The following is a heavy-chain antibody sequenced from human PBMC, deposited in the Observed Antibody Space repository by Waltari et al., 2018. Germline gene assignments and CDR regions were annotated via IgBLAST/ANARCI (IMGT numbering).Heavy chain of an antibody. Sequence: QVQLVQSGAEVKKPGSSVKVSCKASGATFSSYAISWLRQAPGQGLEWRGRIIPMVGTTTDERKFQCRVTITADKSTSTAYMELSSLRSEDTAGYDGAGGNGLVHLYFDYWGQGTLVTVSS. CDR3: AGGNGLVHLYFDY. D-gene: IGHD6-19*01. CDR2: IIPMVGTT. V-gene: IGHV1-69*08. J-gene: IGHJ4*02. CDR1: GATFSSYA.